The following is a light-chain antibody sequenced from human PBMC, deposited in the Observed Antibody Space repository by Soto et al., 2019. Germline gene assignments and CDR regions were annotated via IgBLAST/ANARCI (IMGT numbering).Light chain of an antibody. Sequence: QSVLTQPPSASGTPGQRVTISCSGSSSSIGSNTVNWYQQLPGTAPKLLIYSNNQRPSGVPDRFSGSKSGTSASLAISGLQSEDEADYYCAAWDDSLNGRGVFGGGTKVTVL. CDR1: SSSIGSNT. J-gene: IGLJ2*01. CDR2: SNN. V-gene: IGLV1-44*01. CDR3: AAWDDSLNGRGV.